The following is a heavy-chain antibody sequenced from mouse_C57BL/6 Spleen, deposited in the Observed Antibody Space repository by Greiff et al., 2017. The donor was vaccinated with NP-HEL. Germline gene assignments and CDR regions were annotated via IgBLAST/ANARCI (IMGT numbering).Heavy chain of an antibody. CDR1: GYTFTDHT. CDR3: AREGIYDGYDDYAMDY. D-gene: IGHD2-3*01. V-gene: IGHV1-78*01. CDR2: IYPRDGST. Sequence: VQLQQSDAELVKPGASVKISCKVSGYTFTDHTIHWMKQRPEQGLEWIGYIYPRDGSTKYNEKFKGKATLTADKSSSTAYMQLNSLTSEDSAVYFCAREGIYDGYDDYAMDYWGQGTSVTVSS. J-gene: IGHJ4*01.